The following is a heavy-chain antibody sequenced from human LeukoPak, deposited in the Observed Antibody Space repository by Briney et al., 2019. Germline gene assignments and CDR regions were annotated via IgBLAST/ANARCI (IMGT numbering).Heavy chain of an antibody. CDR3: TTDNAPGMDV. CDR1: GFTVSSNY. D-gene: IGHD2-2*01. CDR2: IYSGGTT. Sequence: GGSLRLSCAASGFTVSSNYMSWVRQAPGKGLEWVSIIYSGGTTYYADSVKGRFTISRDNSKNTLYLQMNSLKTEDTAVYYCTTDNAPGMDVWGQGTTVTVSS. V-gene: IGHV3-66*01. J-gene: IGHJ6*02.